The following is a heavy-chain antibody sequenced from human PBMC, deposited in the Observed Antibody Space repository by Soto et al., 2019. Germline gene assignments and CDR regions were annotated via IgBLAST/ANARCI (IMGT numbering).Heavy chain of an antibody. J-gene: IGHJ4*02. CDR3: ARQFDSDTTGYYYAY. Sequence: ASVKVSCKASGGTFSRNTISWVRQAPGQGLEWMGGIMPISGSANYAQKFQGRVTITADENTRTVYMELSRLRSEDTAVYYCARQFDSDTTGYYYAYWGQGTQVTVSS. CDR2: IMPISGSA. V-gene: IGHV1-69*13. CDR1: GGTFSRNT. D-gene: IGHD3-22*01.